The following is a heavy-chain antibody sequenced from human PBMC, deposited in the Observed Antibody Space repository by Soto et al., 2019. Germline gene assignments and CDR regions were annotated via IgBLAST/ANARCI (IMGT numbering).Heavy chain of an antibody. V-gene: IGHV4-4*07. D-gene: IGHD1-26*01. J-gene: IGHJ4*02. Sequence: XGTLSLTCTVSGGSISSYYWSWIRQPSGKGLEWIGRIYTSGSTNYNPSLKSRVTMSVDTSKNQFSLKLSSVTAADTAVYYCARDGSYYGIDYWGQGTLVTVSS. CDR3: ARDGSYYGIDY. CDR1: GGSISSYY. CDR2: IYTSGST.